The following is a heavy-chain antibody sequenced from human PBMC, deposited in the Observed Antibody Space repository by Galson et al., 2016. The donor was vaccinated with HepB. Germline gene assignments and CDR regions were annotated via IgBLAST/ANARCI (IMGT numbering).Heavy chain of an antibody. J-gene: IGHJ4*02. CDR1: GFTFSSYA. CDR3: AKEISVAGVNGLPSDY. D-gene: IGHD6-19*01. CDR2: ISASGAGT. Sequence: SLRLSCAASGFTFSSYAMNWVRQAPGKGLEWVSGISASGAGTYYADSVKGRFTISRDNFKNTLYLQMNSLRAGDTAVYYCAKEISVAGVNGLPSDYWGQGTLVTVSS. V-gene: IGHV3-23*01.